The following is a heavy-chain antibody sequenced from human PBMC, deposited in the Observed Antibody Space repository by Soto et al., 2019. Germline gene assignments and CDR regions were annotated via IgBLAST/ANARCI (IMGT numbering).Heavy chain of an antibody. Sequence: PSETLSLTCAVSGGSISGGGYSWSWIRQPPGKGLELIGYMYHSGSTYYNPSLKSRVTISIDRSKNQFSQKLSSVTAADTAVYYCFRVPDYWGQVILVTVSS. CDR3: FRVPDY. CDR2: MYHSGST. CDR1: GGSISGGGYS. J-gene: IGHJ4*02. V-gene: IGHV4-30-2*01.